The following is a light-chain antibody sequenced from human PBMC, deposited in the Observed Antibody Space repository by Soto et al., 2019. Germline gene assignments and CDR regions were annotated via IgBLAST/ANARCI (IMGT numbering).Light chain of an antibody. CDR2: EVS. CDR1: SSDVGGYNY. J-gene: IGLJ1*01. Sequence: QSALTQPASMSGSPGQSITISCTGTSSDVGGYNYVSWYQQHPGKAPKLMIYEVSNRPSGVSNRFSGSKSGNTASLTISGLQAEDEADYYCSSYTSSSTYVFGTGTKVTVL. CDR3: SSYTSSSTYV. V-gene: IGLV2-14*01.